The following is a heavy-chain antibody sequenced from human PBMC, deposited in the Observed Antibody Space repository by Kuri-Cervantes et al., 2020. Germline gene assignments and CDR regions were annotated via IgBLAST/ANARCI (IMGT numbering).Heavy chain of an antibody. J-gene: IGHJ6*03. Sequence: ASVKVSCKASGYTFTSYGISWVRRAPGQGLEWMGWISAYNGNTNYAQKLQGRVTMTTDTSTSTAYMELRSLRSDDTAVYYCARDASSSWSIYYYYYMDVWGKGTTVTDSS. V-gene: IGHV1-18*01. CDR3: ARDASSSWSIYYYYYMDV. D-gene: IGHD6-13*01. CDR1: GYTFTSYG. CDR2: ISAYNGNT.